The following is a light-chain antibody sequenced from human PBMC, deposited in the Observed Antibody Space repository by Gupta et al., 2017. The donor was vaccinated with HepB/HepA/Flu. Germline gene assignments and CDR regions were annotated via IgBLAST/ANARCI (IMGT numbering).Light chain of an antibody. CDR3: QSDERSMIGLV. CDR2: GDR. J-gene: IGLJ2*01. Sequence: QSVLTPPPPVSGAPGHRSTISCTVNSSNSGADDYVDGYQQHAGTAPNVLMYGDRIRLSGVPARFSGSKSGTSASVTITGVQSEEEADYYCQSDERSMIGLVFGGGTKLTVL. CDR1: SSNSGADDY. V-gene: IGLV1-40*01.